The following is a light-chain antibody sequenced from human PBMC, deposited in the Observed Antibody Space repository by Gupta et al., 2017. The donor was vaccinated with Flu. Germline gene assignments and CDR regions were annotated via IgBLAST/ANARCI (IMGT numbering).Light chain of an antibody. CDR3: QQTASPPDLC. Sequence: DIVLTQSPSSVSASVGDRVLISCRASHNIDNFLHWYQQKPGQAPVLLIETASTLQSWVPSRFRGTGSGTDFTLTSTIPQTEDFATYSCQQTASPPDLCFGGGTTLEI. J-gene: IGKJ4*01. CDR2: TAS. CDR1: HNIDNF. V-gene: IGKV1-39*01.